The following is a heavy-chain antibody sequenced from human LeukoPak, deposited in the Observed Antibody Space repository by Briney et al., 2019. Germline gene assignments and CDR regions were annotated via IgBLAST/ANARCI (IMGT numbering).Heavy chain of an antibody. J-gene: IGHJ4*02. CDR3: AKCGLLQDVVATWD. Sequence: PGGSLRLSCAASGFTFNNYAMNWVRQAPGKGLEWVSSISGSGGGTYYADSVKGRFIISRDNSKNTLSLQMNSLRAEDTAVYYCAKCGLLQDVVATWDWGQGTLVTVSS. D-gene: IGHD5-12*01. CDR2: ISGSGGGT. CDR1: GFTFNNYA. V-gene: IGHV3-23*01.